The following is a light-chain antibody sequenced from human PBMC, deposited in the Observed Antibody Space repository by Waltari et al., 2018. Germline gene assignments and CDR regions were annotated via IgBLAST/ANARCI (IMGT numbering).Light chain of an antibody. J-gene: IGKJ1*01. CDR1: QNINIW. Sequence: DIQMTQSPSILSASIGDRVTITCRASQNINIWLAWYQHKPEKGPRLLIYKASTLERGVSSRFGGSGTGTNFSLTITSLQPDDSATYYCQQYDTFLVTFGQGTMLDI. CDR3: QQYDTFLVT. V-gene: IGKV1-5*03. CDR2: KAS.